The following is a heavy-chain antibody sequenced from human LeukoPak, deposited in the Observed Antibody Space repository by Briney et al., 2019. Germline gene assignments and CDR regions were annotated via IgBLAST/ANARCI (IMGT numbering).Heavy chain of an antibody. J-gene: IGHJ4*02. CDR1: GFTFSSYY. V-gene: IGHV3-53*01. D-gene: IGHD1-26*01. CDR2: IYSGGST. CDR3: AQGPLPGIY. Sequence: GGSLRLSCAASGFTFSSYYMNWVRQAPGKGLEWVSVIYSGGSTYYADSVKGRFTISRDNSKNTLYLQMNSLRAEDTAVYYCAQGPLPGIYWGQGTLVTVSS.